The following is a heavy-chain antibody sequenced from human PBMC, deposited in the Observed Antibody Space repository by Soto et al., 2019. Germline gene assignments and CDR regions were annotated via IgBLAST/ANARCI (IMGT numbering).Heavy chain of an antibody. CDR3: AKARCITTDCYVPDY. Sequence: PGGSLRLSCAASGFTFSSSWMHWVRQAPGKGLVWVSRVSGSGGRPSYADSVQGRFSISRDNPKNTLYLQMNGLRGEDTARYYCAKARCITTDCYVPDYWGQGTLVTVSS. J-gene: IGHJ4*02. V-gene: IGHV3-23*01. CDR1: GFTFSSSW. CDR2: VSGSGGRP. D-gene: IGHD3-10*01.